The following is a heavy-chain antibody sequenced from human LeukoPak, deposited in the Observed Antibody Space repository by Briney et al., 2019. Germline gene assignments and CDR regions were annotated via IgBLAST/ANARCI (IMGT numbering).Heavy chain of an antibody. CDR1: GYIFTTYW. V-gene: IGHV5-51*01. Sequence: GESLKISCQGSGYIFTTYWIGWVRQMPGKGLEWMGIIYPGDSDTTYSPSFQGQVTISVDKSISTAYLQWSSLKASDTAMFYCARRANGGNAGTFDIWGQGTLVTVSS. CDR3: ARRANGGNAGTFDI. J-gene: IGHJ3*02. CDR2: IYPGDSDT. D-gene: IGHD4-23*01.